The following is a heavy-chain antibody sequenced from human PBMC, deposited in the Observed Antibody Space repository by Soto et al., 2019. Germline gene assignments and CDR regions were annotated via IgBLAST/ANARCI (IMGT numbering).Heavy chain of an antibody. CDR3: AKDESRVVVPDNWFDS. Sequence: LRLSCAASGLTFSSNVMSWVRQAPGKGLEWVSGISDSGGRTYYADSVKGRFTISRDNSKNTLYLQMNSLRAEDTAVYYCAKDESRVVVPDNWFDSWGQGTLVTVSS. J-gene: IGHJ5*01. CDR2: ISDSGGRT. D-gene: IGHD3-22*01. V-gene: IGHV3-23*01. CDR1: GLTFSSNV.